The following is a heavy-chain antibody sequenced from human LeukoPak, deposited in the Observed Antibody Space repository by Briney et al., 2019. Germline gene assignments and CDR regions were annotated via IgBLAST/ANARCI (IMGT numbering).Heavy chain of an antibody. J-gene: IGHJ4*02. Sequence: ASVKVSCTASGYTFTGYYMHWVRQAPGQGLEWMGRINPNSGGTNYAQKFQGRVTMTRDTSISTAYMELSRLRSDDTAVYYCARAALNSGSSSFDYWGQGTLVTVSS. CDR2: INPNSGGT. D-gene: IGHD1-26*01. CDR1: GYTFTGYY. V-gene: IGHV1-2*06. CDR3: ARAALNSGSSSFDY.